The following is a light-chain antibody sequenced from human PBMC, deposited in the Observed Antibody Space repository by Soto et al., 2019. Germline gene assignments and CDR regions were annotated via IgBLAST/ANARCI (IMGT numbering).Light chain of an antibody. J-gene: IGKJ3*01. Sequence: EVVLTQYPGTPSLSPGERATVSCRASQRVAANYLAWHEQKRGQAPRILIYGASSRATGIPDRFSGSGSGTDFTLTISRLEPEDFSVYYCRQFGTAPLTFAPGTKVDIK. CDR1: QRVAANY. CDR3: RQFGTAPLT. V-gene: IGKV3-20*01. CDR2: GAS.